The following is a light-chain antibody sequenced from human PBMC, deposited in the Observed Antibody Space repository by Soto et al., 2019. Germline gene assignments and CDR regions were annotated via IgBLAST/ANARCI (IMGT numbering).Light chain of an antibody. CDR2: DAS. CDR3: QQYGSSPIT. J-gene: IGKJ5*01. V-gene: IGKV3-20*01. CDR1: QSVSSY. Sequence: ELVMTHCPVTLSVSPLERATPFCRASQSVSSYLAWYQQKPGQAPRLLIYDASNRAPGIPDRFSGSGSGTDFTLTITPLEPEDFAVYFCQQYGSSPITFGQGTRLEI.